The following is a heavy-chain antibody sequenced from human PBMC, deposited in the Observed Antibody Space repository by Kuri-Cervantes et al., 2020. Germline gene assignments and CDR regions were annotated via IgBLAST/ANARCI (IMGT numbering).Heavy chain of an antibody. CDR3: ARVSDYYGSAPRGYFDY. CDR1: GGSINSDY. J-gene: IGHJ4*02. CDR2: IYYSGNT. V-gene: IGHV4-59*13. D-gene: IGHD3-10*01. Sequence: SETLSLTCTVSGGSINSDYWSWIRQPPEKGLEYIGAIYYSGNTYYNPSLRSRVTISVDTSKNQFSLKLSSVVAADTAVYYCARVSDYYGSAPRGYFDYWGQGTLVTVSS.